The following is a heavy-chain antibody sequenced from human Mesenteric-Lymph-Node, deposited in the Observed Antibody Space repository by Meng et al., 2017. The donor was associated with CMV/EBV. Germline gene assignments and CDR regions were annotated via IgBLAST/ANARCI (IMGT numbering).Heavy chain of an antibody. D-gene: IGHD3-9*01. CDR1: YIFHSYD. J-gene: IGHJ5*02. CDR2: MNPQNGNI. CDR3: ARGGGLRFFDSPNNWFDP. V-gene: IGHV1-8*01. Sequence: YIFHSYDINWVRQAAGQGPEWMGWMNPQNGNIGYAPRFHGRLTMTSDASIRTAYMELSSLRSEDTAVYYCARGGGLRFFDSPNNWFDPWGQGTLVTVSS.